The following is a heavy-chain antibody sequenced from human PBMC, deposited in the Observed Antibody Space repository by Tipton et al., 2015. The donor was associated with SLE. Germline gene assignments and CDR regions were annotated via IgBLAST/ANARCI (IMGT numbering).Heavy chain of an antibody. CDR3: ARDQDIVATIRY. CDR2: INHSGST. V-gene: IGHV4-34*01. J-gene: IGHJ4*02. Sequence: LRLSCAASGFTFSSYEMNWVRQAPGKGLEWIGEINHSGSTNYNPSLKSRVTISVDTSKNQFSLRLSSVTAADTAVYYCARDQDIVATIRYWGQGTLVTVSS. D-gene: IGHD5-12*01. CDR1: GFTFSSYE.